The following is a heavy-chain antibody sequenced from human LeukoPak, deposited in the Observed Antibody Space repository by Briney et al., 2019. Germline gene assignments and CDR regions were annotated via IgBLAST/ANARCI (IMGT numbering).Heavy chain of an antibody. CDR3: AKAGIGADGAGFLCEY. V-gene: IGHV3-23*01. CDR2: ASYYVGKQ. D-gene: IGHD1-1*01. J-gene: IGHJ4*02. CDR1: GFTFSDYA. Sequence: SGGSLTLSCAASGFTFSDYAMSWVRQAPGKGLEWVSTASYYVGKQYHADSVRGRFTVSRDNSRNTVSLQMSSLRVEETGIYYCAKAGIGADGAGFLCEYWGQGTLVTVSS.